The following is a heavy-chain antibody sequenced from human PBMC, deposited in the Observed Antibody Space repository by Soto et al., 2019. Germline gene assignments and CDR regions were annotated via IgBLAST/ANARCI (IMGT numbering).Heavy chain of an antibody. D-gene: IGHD2-21*02. CDR1: GGTFSSYT. J-gene: IGHJ3*02. Sequence: ASVKVSCKASGGTFSSYTISWVRQAPGQGLEWMGRIIPILGIANYAQKFQGRVTITADKSTSTAYMELSSLRSEDTAVYYCARDRGPYCGGDCYSDDSFDIWGQGTMVTVSS. CDR3: ARDRGPYCGGDCYSDDSFDI. CDR2: IIPILGIA. V-gene: IGHV1-69*04.